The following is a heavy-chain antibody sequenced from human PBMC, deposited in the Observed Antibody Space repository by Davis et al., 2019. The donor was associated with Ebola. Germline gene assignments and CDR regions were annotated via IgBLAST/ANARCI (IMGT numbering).Heavy chain of an antibody. CDR3: ASHRSYYYYGMDV. CDR1: GFTVSSNY. V-gene: IGHV3-53*01. D-gene: IGHD3-10*01. J-gene: IGHJ6*02. Sequence: GESLKISCAASGFTVSSNYMSWVRQAPGKGLAWVSVIYSGGSTYYADSVKGRFTISRDNSKNTLYLQMNSLRAEDTAVYYCASHRSYYYYGMDVWGQGTTVTVSS. CDR2: IYSGGST.